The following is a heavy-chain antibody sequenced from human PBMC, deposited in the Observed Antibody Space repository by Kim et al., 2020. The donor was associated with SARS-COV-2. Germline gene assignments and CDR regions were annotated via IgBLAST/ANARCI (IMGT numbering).Heavy chain of an antibody. J-gene: IGHJ4*02. CDR3: ARRIAAAGTVPRGFDY. V-gene: IGHV3-20*04. CDR1: GFTFDDYG. Sequence: GGSLRLSCAASGFTFDDYGMSWVRQAPGKGLEWVSGINWNGGSTGYADSVKGRFTISRDNAKNSLYLQMNSLRAEDTALYYCARRIAAAGTVPRGFDYWGRGTLVTVSS. D-gene: IGHD6-13*01. CDR2: INWNGGST.